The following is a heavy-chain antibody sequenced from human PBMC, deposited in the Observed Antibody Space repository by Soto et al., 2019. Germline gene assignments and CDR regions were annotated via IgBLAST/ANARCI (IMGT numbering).Heavy chain of an antibody. V-gene: IGHV1-69*13. CDR1: GGTFSSYA. Sequence: ASVKVSCKASGGTFSSYAISWVRQAPGQGLEWMGGIIPIFGTANYAQKFQGRVTITADESTSTAYMELSSLRSEDTAVYYCASTGLATIFGVVISKSVDYYYGMDVWGQGTTVTVSS. CDR3: ASTGLATIFGVVISKSVDYYYGMDV. J-gene: IGHJ6*02. CDR2: IIPIFGTA. D-gene: IGHD3-3*01.